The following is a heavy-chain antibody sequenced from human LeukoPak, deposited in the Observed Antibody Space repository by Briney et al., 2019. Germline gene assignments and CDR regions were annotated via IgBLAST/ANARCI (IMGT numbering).Heavy chain of an antibody. V-gene: IGHV3-43*02. J-gene: IGHJ6*02. CDR3: AKVPYCSSTSCYKYYDMDV. CDR1: GFKFDDHA. D-gene: IGHD2-2*02. CDR2: ISGDGGST. Sequence: PGGSLRPFCAASGFKFDDHAMHWVRHAPGKGLEWVSLISGDGGSTYYADSMKSRFTISRDNSKNSLYLQMNSLRTEDSALYYCAKVPYCSSTSCYKYYDMDVWGQGTTVTVSS.